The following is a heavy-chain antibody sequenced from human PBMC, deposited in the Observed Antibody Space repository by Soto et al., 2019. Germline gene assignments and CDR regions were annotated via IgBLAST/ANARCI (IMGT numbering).Heavy chain of an antibody. Sequence: SETLSLTCTVSGGSISSYYWNWIRQPPGKGLEWIGYIYYSGSTNYNPSLKSRVTISVDTSKNQFSLKLSSVTAADTAVYYCAGTSGTFYTPIDYWGKGTLVTVSS. J-gene: IGHJ4*02. V-gene: IGHV4-59*08. D-gene: IGHD2-2*02. CDR2: IYYSGST. CDR1: GGSISSYY. CDR3: AGTSGTFYTPIDY.